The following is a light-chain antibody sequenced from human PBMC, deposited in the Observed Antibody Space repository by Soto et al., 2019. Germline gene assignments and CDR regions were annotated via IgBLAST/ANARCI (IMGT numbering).Light chain of an antibody. V-gene: IGKV3-20*01. J-gene: IGKJ2*01. CDR3: QQYGNSGT. CDR2: GAS. Sequence: EIVLTQSPGTPSLSPGERATLSCRASQSVSSSYLAWYQQKPGQAPRLLIYGASSRATGIPDRFSGSGSGTDFTLTISRLEPEDFAVYYCQQYGNSGTFGQGTKLEIK. CDR1: QSVSSSY.